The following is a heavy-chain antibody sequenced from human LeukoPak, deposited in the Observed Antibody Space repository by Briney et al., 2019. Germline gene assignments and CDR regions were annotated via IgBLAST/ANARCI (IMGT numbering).Heavy chain of an antibody. CDR3: ATSPWLVRSRSFDY. CDR1: GYTLTELS. V-gene: IGHV1-24*01. CDR2: FDPEDGET. Sequence: ASVKVSCKVSGYTLTELSMHWVRQAPGKGLEWMGGFDPEDGETIYAQKFQGRVTMTEDTSTDTAYMELSSLRSEATAVYYCATSPWLVRSRSFDYWGQGTLVTVSS. D-gene: IGHD6-19*01. J-gene: IGHJ4*02.